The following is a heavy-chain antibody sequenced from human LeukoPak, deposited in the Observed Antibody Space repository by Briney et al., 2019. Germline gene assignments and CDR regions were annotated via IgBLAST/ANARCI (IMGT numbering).Heavy chain of an antibody. CDR1: GDSTTSYY. V-gene: IGHV4-59*01. J-gene: IGHJ6*02. Sequence: SETLSLTCSVSGDSTTSYYWGWIRQSPGKGPEWLGYVYKTGLFDYNSSLRGRVTMSIDRSKTQFSLKLSSVTAADTAVYYCARDLMVATNYGMDVWGQGTTVTVSS. D-gene: IGHD5-12*01. CDR2: VYKTGLF. CDR3: ARDLMVATNYGMDV.